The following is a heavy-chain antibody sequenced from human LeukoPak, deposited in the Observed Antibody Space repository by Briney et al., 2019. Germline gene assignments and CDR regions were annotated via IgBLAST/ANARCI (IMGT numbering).Heavy chain of an antibody. CDR2: IKQDGSEK. V-gene: IGHV3-7*01. CDR3: ARDDTVTTRVGFID. J-gene: IGHJ4*02. D-gene: IGHD4-17*01. CDR1: GFTFSSYW. Sequence: SGGSLRLSCAASGFTFSSYWMSWVRQAPGKGLEWVANIKQDGSEKYYVDSVKGRFTISRDNTKNSLYLQMNSLRAEDTAVYYCARDDTVTTRVGFIDWGQGTLVTVS.